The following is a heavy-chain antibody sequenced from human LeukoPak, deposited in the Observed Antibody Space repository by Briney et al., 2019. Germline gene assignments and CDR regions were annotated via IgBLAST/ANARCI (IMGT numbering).Heavy chain of an antibody. D-gene: IGHD3-3*01. V-gene: IGHV4-34*01. CDR1: GGSIRSYY. Sequence: SETLSLTCTVSGGSIRSYYWSWIRQPPGKGLEWIGEINHSGSTNYNPSLKSRVTISVDTSKNQFSLKLSSVTAADTAVYYCARAYDLEDYWGQGTLVTVSS. CDR3: ARAYDLEDY. CDR2: INHSGST. J-gene: IGHJ4*02.